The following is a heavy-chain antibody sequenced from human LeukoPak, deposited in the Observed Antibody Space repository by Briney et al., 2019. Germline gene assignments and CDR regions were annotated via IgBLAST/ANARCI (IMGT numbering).Heavy chain of an antibody. CDR2: ISYDGSNK. V-gene: IGHV3-30-3*01. CDR1: GFTFSSYA. CDR3: AKVPSGYSNSWHLYFDY. Sequence: HAGRSLRLSCAASGFTFSSYAMHWVRQAPGKGLEWVAVISYDGSNKYYADSVKGRFTISRDNSKNTLYLQMNSLRAEDTAVYYCAKVPSGYSNSWHLYFDYWGQGTLVTVSS. J-gene: IGHJ4*02. D-gene: IGHD6-13*01.